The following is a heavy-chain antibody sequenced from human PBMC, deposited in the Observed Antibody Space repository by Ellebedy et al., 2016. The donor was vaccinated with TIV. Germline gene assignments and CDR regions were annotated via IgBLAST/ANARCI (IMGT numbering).Heavy chain of an antibody. J-gene: IGHJ4*02. CDR2: ISWDGTSA. CDR1: GFRFDGHA. Sequence: GGSLRLSCAASGFRFDGHAMHWVRQVPGKSPEWVSLISWDGTSAYSADSVRGRFTISRDNSKNSLYLQMNRLRLEDTALYYCTRDRDYSNDYWGQGTLVTVSS. D-gene: IGHD4-11*01. V-gene: IGHV3-43D*03. CDR3: TRDRDYSNDY.